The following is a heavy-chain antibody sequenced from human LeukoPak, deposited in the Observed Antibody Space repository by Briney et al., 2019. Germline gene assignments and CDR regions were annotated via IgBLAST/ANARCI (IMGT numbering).Heavy chain of an antibody. CDR1: GFTFSSYG. J-gene: IGHJ4*02. CDR2: ISYDGSNK. V-gene: IGHV3-30*03. Sequence: GGSLRLSCAASGFTFSSYGMHWVRQAPGKGLEWVAVISYDGSNKYYADSVKGRFTISRDNSKNTLYLQMNSLRAEDTAVYYCAMGMRAPPTVIDYWGQGILVTISS. CDR3: AMGMRAPPTVIDY. D-gene: IGHD1-1*01.